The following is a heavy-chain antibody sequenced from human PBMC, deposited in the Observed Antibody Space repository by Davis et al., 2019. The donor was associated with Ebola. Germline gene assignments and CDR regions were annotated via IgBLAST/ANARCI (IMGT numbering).Heavy chain of an antibody. CDR1: GLSFSTYW. Sequence: PGGSLRLSCAVSGLSFSTYWMSWVRQAPGKGLEWMANIKEDGSEKYYVDSVKGRFTVSRDNARNSLYLQMNSLRPDDTAVYYCASGIGGAHWGQGTLVIVSS. V-gene: IGHV3-7*03. D-gene: IGHD3-16*01. CDR3: ASGIGGAH. J-gene: IGHJ4*02. CDR2: IKEDGSEK.